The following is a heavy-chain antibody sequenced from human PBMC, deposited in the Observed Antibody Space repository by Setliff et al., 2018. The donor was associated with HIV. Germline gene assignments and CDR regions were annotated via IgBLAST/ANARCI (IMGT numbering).Heavy chain of an antibody. CDR1: GGSFSGYY. V-gene: IGHV4-34*01. J-gene: IGHJ6*02. CDR3: ARAFAGFYCYGMDV. Sequence: SETLSLTCAVYGGSFSGYYWSWIRQPPGKGLEWIGEINHSGSTNYNPSLKSRVTISVDTSKNQFSLKLSSVTAADTAVYYCARAFAGFYCYGMDVWGQGTTVTVSS. CDR2: INHSGST. D-gene: IGHD1-1*01.